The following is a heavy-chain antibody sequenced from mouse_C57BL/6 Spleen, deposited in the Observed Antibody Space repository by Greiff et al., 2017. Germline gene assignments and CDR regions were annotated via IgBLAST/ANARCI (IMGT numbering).Heavy chain of an antibody. CDR1: GYTFTSYW. J-gene: IGHJ1*03. CDR2: IHPSDSDT. CDR3: AIGAYYSNYEGYWYFDV. D-gene: IGHD2-5*01. V-gene: IGHV1-74*01. Sequence: QVQLKQPGAELVKPGASVKVSCKASGYTFTSYWMHWVKQRPGQGLEWIGRIHPSDSDTNYNQKFKGKATLTVDKSSSTAYMQLSSLTSEDSAVYYCAIGAYYSNYEGYWYFDVWGTGTTVTVSS.